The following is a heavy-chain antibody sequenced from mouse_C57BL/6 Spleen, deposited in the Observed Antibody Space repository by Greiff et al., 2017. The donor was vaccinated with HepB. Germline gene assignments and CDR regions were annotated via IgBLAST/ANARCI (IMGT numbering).Heavy chain of an antibody. D-gene: IGHD3-3*01. CDR2: ISSGSSTI. Sequence: EVKLVDSGGGLVKPGGSLKLSCAASGFTFSDYGMHWVRQAPEKGLEWVAYISSGSSTIYYADTVKGRFTISRDNAKNTLFLQMTSLRSEDTAMYYCARRAYGYYFDYWGQGTTLTVSS. V-gene: IGHV5-17*01. CDR3: ARRAYGYYFDY. J-gene: IGHJ2*01. CDR1: GFTFSDYG.